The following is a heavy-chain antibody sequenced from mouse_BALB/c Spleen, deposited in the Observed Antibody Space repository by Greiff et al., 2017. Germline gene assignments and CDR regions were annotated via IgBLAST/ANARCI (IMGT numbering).Heavy chain of an antibody. CDR1: GFTFSSYG. Sequence: EVQGVESGGDLVKPGGSLKLSCAASGFTFSSYGMSWVRQTPDKRLEWVATISSGGSYTYYPDSVKGRFTISRDNAKNTLYLQMSSLKSEDTAMYYCARQSWVTTATDYFDYWGQGTTRTVSS. D-gene: IGHD1-2*01. V-gene: IGHV5-6*01. J-gene: IGHJ2*01. CDR3: ARQSWVTTATDYFDY. CDR2: ISSGGSYT.